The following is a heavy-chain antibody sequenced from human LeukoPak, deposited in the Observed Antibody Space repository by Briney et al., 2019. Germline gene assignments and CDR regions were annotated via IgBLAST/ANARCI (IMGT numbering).Heavy chain of an antibody. CDR3: ARDRRIWDAFDI. CDR2: IYYSGST. J-gene: IGHJ3*02. CDR1: GGSISSGDYS. D-gene: IGHD2-15*01. Sequence: PSETLSLTCTVSGGSISSGDYSWSWIRQPPGKGLEWIGYIYYSGSTYYNPSLKSRVTISVDTSKNQFSLKLSSVTAADTAVYYCARDRRIWDAFDIWGQGTMVTVSS. V-gene: IGHV4-30-4*08.